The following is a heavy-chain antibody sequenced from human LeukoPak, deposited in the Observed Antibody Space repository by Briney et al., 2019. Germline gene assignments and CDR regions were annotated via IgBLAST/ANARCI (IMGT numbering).Heavy chain of an antibody. CDR3: ARDSLSNGDYVP. D-gene: IGHD4-17*01. J-gene: IGHJ4*02. CDR2: INPSGGST. V-gene: IGHV1-46*01. Sequence: ASVKVSCKASGGTFSSFAISWVRQAPGQGLELMGIINPSGGSTSYAQKFQGRVTMTRDTSTSTVYMELSSLRSEDTAVYYCARDSLSNGDYVPWGQGTLVTVSS. CDR1: GGTFSSFA.